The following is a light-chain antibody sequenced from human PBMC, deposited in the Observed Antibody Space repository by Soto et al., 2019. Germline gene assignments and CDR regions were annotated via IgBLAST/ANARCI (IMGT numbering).Light chain of an antibody. CDR1: QSVNSN. V-gene: IGKV3-15*01. CDR2: GAS. Sequence: EIVMTQAPATLSVSPGERATLSCRASQSVNSNLAWYQQKPGQAPRLVIYGASTRATGIPARFSGSGSGTEFTLTISSLQSEDFAVYYCQQYKNFWPFGQGTKVEIK. J-gene: IGKJ1*01. CDR3: QQYKNFWP.